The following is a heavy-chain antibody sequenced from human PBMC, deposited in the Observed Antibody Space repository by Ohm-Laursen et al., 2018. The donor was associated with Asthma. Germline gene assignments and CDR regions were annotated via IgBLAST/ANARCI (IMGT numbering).Heavy chain of an antibody. D-gene: IGHD2-15*01. CDR2: ISYDGSNK. CDR1: GFTFSSYA. J-gene: IGHJ1*01. Sequence: SLRLSCAASGFTFSSYAMHRVRQAPGKGLEWVAVISYDGSNKYYADSVKGRFTISRDNSKNTLYLQMNSLRAEDTAVYYCAKDPKSCSGGSCYSPLQHWGQGTLVTVSS. V-gene: IGHV3-30-3*02. CDR3: AKDPKSCSGGSCYSPLQH.